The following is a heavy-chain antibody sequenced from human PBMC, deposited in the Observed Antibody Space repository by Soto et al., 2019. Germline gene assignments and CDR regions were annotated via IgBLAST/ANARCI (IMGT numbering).Heavy chain of an antibody. V-gene: IGHV3-30-3*01. CDR3: VRGGYSSSWERLDP. J-gene: IGHJ5*02. D-gene: IGHD4-4*01. Sequence: GSLRLACAASGSSFPNYPMHWVRQTPDKGLEWLAVISHDGVTKNSADSVKGRFSISRDNSRNRLYLDMNSLRTEDTAMYYCVRGGYSSSWERLDPWGQGTLVTVSS. CDR2: ISHDGVTK. CDR1: GSSFPNYP.